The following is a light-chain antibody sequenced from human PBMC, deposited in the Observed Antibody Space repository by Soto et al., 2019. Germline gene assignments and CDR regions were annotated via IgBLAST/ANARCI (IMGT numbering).Light chain of an antibody. Sequence: QSVLTQPPSVSGAPGQSVTISCTGSNSNIGAGYVVQWFQQLPGTAPKLLIYGVNIRPSGVPDRFSGSQSGTSASLAITGLQAEDEADYYCQPYDGRLNVLFGTGTKVTVL. CDR2: GVN. V-gene: IGLV1-40*01. J-gene: IGLJ1*01. CDR3: QPYDGRLNVL. CDR1: NSNIGAGYV.